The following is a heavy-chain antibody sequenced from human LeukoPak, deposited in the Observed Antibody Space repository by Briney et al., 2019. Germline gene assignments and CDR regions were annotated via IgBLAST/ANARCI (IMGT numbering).Heavy chain of an antibody. CDR3: ARDGARLTGTSGMDV. J-gene: IGHJ6*02. V-gene: IGHV4-59*11. D-gene: IGHD4-17*01. Sequence: SETLFLTCAVSGGSMNSHYWSWIRQPPGKGLQWIGFIHSNGHSDQNPSLRSRATISLDTSKNQFSLRLSSVTVAGTAVYYCARDGARLTGTSGMDVWGHGTTVTVSS. CDR2: IHSNGHS. CDR1: GGSMNSHY.